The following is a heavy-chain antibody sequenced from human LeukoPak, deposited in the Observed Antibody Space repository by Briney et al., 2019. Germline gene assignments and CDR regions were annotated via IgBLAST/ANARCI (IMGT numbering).Heavy chain of an antibody. CDR3: ARAYCGGDCYSYYYGMDV. D-gene: IGHD2-21*02. CDR2: ISWNSGSI. CDR1: GFTFDDYA. Sequence: GGSLRLSCAASGFTFDDYAMHWVRQAPGKGLEWVSGISWNSGSIGYADSVKGRFTISRDNAKNSLYLQMNSLRDEDTAVYYCARAYCGGDCYSYYYGMDVWGQGTTVTVSS. V-gene: IGHV3-9*01. J-gene: IGHJ6*02.